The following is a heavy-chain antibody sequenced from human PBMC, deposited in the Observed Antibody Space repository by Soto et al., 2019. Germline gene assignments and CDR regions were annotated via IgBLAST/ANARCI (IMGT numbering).Heavy chain of an antibody. V-gene: IGHV4-59*01. CDR1: GGSITSYY. Sequence: SETLSLTCTISGGSITSYYWSWIRQPPGKGLEWIRYVFHSGITGYNPSLRSRVTISVDASKNLFSLKLISVTAADTAVYYCARDQNGSPYFDYWGQGTLVTVSS. CDR2: VFHSGIT. J-gene: IGHJ4*02. D-gene: IGHD1-26*01. CDR3: ARDQNGSPYFDY.